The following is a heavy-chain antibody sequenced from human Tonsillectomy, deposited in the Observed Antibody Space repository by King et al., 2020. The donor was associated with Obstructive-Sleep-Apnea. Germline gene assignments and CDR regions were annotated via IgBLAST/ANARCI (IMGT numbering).Heavy chain of an antibody. Sequence: VQLVESGGGVVQPGGSLRLSCAASGFTFSSYGMHWVRQAPGKGLEWVAFIRYDGSNKYYADSVNGRFTISRDNSKNTLYLQMNSLRAEDTAVYYCANPPIYYYDSSGYYGLDAFDIWGQGTMVTVSS. V-gene: IGHV3-30*02. CDR3: ANPPIYYYDSSGYYGLDAFDI. D-gene: IGHD3-22*01. CDR1: GFTFSSYG. J-gene: IGHJ3*02. CDR2: IRYDGSNK.